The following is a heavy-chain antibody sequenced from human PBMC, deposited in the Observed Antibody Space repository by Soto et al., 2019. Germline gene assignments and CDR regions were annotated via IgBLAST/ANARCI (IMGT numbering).Heavy chain of an antibody. V-gene: IGHV1-69*11. J-gene: IGHJ5*02. CDR2: IIPILGST. D-gene: IGHD2-8*01. Sequence: QVQLLQSGAELREPGSSVRVSCTPSGGTFVSSAFAWMRQAPGGKIEWMGGIIPILGSTKFAEKFLGRLTLMADDSSRTAYLELSSLTFDDTAVYFCAKKNPHGDSNKAWLDPWGQGTLVTVST. CDR3: AKKNPHGDSNKAWLDP. CDR1: GGTFVSSA.